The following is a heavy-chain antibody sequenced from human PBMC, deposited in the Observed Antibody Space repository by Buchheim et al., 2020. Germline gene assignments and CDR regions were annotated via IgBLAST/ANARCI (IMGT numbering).Heavy chain of an antibody. CDR2: ISGSGTYT. D-gene: IGHD3-3*01. CDR3: VKDFWKREDGFGPYEN. V-gene: IGHV3-23*01. CDR1: GFIFNNYA. J-gene: IGHJ4*02. Sequence: EVHLLESGGGLVQPGGSLRLSCAASGFIFNNYAMAWVRQAPGKGLEWASIISGSGTYTYYAESVKGRFTISRDYSKNTLYLQMNSLRAEDTAMYYCVKDFWKREDGFGPYENWGQGTL.